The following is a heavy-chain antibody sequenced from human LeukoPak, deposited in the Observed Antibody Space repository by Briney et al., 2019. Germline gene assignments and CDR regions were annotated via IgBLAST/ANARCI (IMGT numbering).Heavy chain of an antibody. CDR3: ARHSSADYLWGTCRQDFFHY. D-gene: IGHD3-16*02. Sequence: SETLSLTCTVSGGSISSSHYYWGWIHQPPGKGLEWIGSIYYTGSTYYNPSLKSRVTISVDTSKNQFSLTLNSVTAADTAVYYCARHSSADYLWGTCRQDFFHYWGQGTLVTVSS. CDR1: GGSISSSHYY. J-gene: IGHJ4*02. CDR2: IYYTGST. V-gene: IGHV4-39*01.